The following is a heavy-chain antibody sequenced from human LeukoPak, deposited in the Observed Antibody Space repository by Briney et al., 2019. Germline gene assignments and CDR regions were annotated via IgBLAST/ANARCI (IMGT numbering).Heavy chain of an antibody. CDR2: ISSSSSTI. Sequence: GGSLRLSCAASGFTFSSYSMSWVRQAPGKGLEWVSYISSSSSTIYYADSVKGRFTISRDNAKNSLYLQMNSLRAEDTAVYYCARDSLKWTNYYYYGMDVWGQGTTVTVSS. V-gene: IGHV3-48*04. J-gene: IGHJ6*02. D-gene: IGHD3/OR15-3a*01. CDR1: GFTFSSYS. CDR3: ARDSLKWTNYYYYGMDV.